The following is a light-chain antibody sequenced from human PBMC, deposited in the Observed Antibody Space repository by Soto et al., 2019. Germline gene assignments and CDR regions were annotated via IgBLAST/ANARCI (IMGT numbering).Light chain of an antibody. CDR1: SSDVGSYNF. Sequence: QSALTQPASVSGSPGQSITISCTGTSSDVGSYNFVSWYQQHPGKAPKLMIYEGSKRPSGVSNRFSGSKSGNTASLTISGLHAEDEADYYCCSYAGSSTFVFGGGTELTVL. CDR3: CSYAGSSTFV. V-gene: IGLV2-23*03. CDR2: EGS. J-gene: IGLJ2*01.